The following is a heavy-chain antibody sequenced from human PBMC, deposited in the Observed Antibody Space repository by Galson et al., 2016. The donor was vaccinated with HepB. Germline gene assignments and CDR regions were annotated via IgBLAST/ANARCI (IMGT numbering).Heavy chain of an antibody. V-gene: IGHV5-10-1*01. D-gene: IGHD2-21*01. CDR1: GYSFTSYW. J-gene: IGHJ6*02. CDR2: IDPTDSYT. CDR3: ARRHRNYYYGMDV. Sequence: QSGAEVKKPGESPRISCKDSGYSFTSYWISWVRQMPGKGLEWMGRIDPTDSYTNYSPSFQGHVTISADKSISTAYLQWSSLKASDTAMYYCARRHRNYYYGMDVWGQGTSITVAS.